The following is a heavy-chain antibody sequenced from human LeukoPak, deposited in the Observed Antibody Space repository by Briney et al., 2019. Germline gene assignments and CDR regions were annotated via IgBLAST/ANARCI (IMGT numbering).Heavy chain of an antibody. V-gene: IGHV4-59*01. D-gene: IGHD4-17*01. CDR1: GGSISSYY. CDR3: ARMTDYGDYGPLGY. Sequence: SETLSLTCTVSGGSISSYYWSWIRQPPGKGLEWIGYIYYSGGTNYNPSLKSRVTISVDTSKNQFSLKLSSVTAADTAVYYCARMTDYGDYGPLGYWGQGTLVTVPS. J-gene: IGHJ4*02. CDR2: IYYSGGT.